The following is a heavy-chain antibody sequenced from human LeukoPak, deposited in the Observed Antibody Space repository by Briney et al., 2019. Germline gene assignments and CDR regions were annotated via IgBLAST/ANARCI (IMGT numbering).Heavy chain of an antibody. CDR1: GYTFTSYY. Sequence: ASVKVSRKASGYTFTSYYMHWVRQAPGQGLEWMGIINPSGGSTSYAQKFQGRVTMTRDTSTSTVYMEPSSLRSEDTAVYYCARGQIVVVPPQLNVDYWGQGTLVTVSS. V-gene: IGHV1-46*01. D-gene: IGHD2-2*01. CDR3: ARGQIVVVPPQLNVDY. J-gene: IGHJ4*02. CDR2: INPSGGST.